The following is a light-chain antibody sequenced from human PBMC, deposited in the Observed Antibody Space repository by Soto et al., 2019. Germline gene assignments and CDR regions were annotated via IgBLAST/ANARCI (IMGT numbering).Light chain of an antibody. CDR1: SANIGAGYD. CDR2: GNT. CDR3: QSYDSSLIAYV. V-gene: IGLV1-40*01. J-gene: IGLJ1*01. Sequence: QPVLTQPPSVSGAPGQRVTISCTGSSANIGAGYDVHWYQQLPGTAPKLLIYGNTNRPSGVPDRFSGSKSGTSASLAITGLQAEDEADYYCQSYDSSLIAYVFGPGTKLTVL.